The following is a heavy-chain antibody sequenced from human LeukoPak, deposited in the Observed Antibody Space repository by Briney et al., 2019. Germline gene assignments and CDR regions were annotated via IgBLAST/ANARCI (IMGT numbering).Heavy chain of an antibody. V-gene: IGHV4-39*01. J-gene: IGHJ4*02. CDR1: GGSISSSYYY. CDR3: ASTSGYYPY. Sequence: SETLSLTCTVSGGSISSSYYYWGWIRQPPGKGLEWIGTMYYSGNTYCNPSLKSRVTISVDTSMNQFSLKLSSVTAADTALYYCASTSGYYPYWGQGTLVTVSS. D-gene: IGHD3-22*01. CDR2: MYYSGNT.